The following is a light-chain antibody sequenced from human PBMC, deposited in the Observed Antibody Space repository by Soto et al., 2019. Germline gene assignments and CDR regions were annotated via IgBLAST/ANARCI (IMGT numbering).Light chain of an antibody. CDR2: DAS. V-gene: IGKV3-20*01. Sequence: EIVLTQSPGTLSLSPGERATLSCRASQSVANNYLAWYQQKPGQAPRFLMYDASSRATGIPDRFSGSGSGTDFTLTISRLEPEDCAVYYCEQYGSTPLTLGGGTKVEIK. CDR3: EQYGSTPLT. CDR1: QSVANNY. J-gene: IGKJ4*01.